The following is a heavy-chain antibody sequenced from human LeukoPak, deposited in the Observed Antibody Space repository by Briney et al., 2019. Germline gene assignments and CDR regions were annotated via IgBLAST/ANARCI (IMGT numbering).Heavy chain of an antibody. J-gene: IGHJ4*02. CDR1: EFIFYDYW. V-gene: IGHV3-7*01. CDR2: INQHGSEK. Sequence: GGSLRLSCVASEFIFYDYWMTWVRQAPGKGLEWVAKINQHGSEKNYADSVKGRFTISRDNAKNSVYLQMNNLRAEDTAVYYCAGDLGLFCSGGSCHPYSWGQGTLVTVSS. CDR3: AGDLGLFCSGGSCHPYS. D-gene: IGHD2-15*01.